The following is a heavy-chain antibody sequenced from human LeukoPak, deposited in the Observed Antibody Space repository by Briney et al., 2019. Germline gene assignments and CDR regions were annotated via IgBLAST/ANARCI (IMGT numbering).Heavy chain of an antibody. CDR3: LEKVFDY. CDR2: ISGSGDNT. V-gene: IGHV3-23*01. CDR1: GFTFRSYA. J-gene: IGHJ4*02. Sequence: QTGGSLRLSCAASGFTFRSYAMSWVRQAPGKGLEWVSGISGSGDNTYYADSVKGRFTISRDNSKNTLFLQMTSLRAEDTAVYYRLEKVFDYWGQGTLVTVSS.